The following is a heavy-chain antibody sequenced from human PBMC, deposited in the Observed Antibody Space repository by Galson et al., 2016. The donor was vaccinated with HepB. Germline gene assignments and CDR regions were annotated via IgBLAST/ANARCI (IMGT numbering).Heavy chain of an antibody. Sequence: SLRLSCAISGLTVSNNYMRWVRQAPGKGLEWVSLIYSGGTTHYADSVKGRFTISRDNSRNTLYLQMNSLRAEDTAVYYCAKASGYSNTWLNFWGQGTLVTVSS. J-gene: IGHJ5*01. V-gene: IGHV3-53*01. CDR2: IYSGGTT. CDR1: GLTVSNNY. CDR3: AKASGYSNTWLNF. D-gene: IGHD5-12*01.